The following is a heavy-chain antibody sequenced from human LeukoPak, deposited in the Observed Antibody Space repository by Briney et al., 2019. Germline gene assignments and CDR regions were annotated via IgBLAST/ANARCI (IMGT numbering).Heavy chain of an antibody. Sequence: GASVNVSFKASGYTFTVYYMHWVRQAPGQGREWMGWINPNSGGTNYTQKFQGRVTMTRDTPISTAYMELSRLRSDDTAVYYCARDRVGATPTNWFDPWGQGTLVTVSS. CDR2: INPNSGGT. D-gene: IGHD1-26*01. CDR1: GYTFTVYY. V-gene: IGHV1-2*02. CDR3: ARDRVGATPTNWFDP. J-gene: IGHJ5*02.